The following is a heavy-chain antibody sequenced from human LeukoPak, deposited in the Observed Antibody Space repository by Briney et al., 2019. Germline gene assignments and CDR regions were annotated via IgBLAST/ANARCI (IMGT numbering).Heavy chain of an antibody. D-gene: IGHD3-9*01. V-gene: IGHV4-4*07. Sequence: SETLSLTCTVSGGSISSHYWSWIRQPAGKGLEWIGRIYTSGSTNYNPSLKSRVTMSVDTSKNQFSLKLSSVTAADTAVYYCARGGAVRYYDILTGLDDAFDIWGQGTMVTVSS. CDR3: ARGGAVRYYDILTGLDDAFDI. CDR2: IYTSGST. CDR1: GGSISSHY. J-gene: IGHJ3*02.